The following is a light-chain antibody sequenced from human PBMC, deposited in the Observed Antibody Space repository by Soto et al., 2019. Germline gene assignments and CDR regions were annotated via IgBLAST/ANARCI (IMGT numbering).Light chain of an antibody. CDR3: QQYGSSPLYT. Sequence: ELVLTQSPGTLSLSPGERATLSCRASQSVSSSYLAWYQQKPGQAPRLLIYGASSRATGIPDRFSGGGSGTDFTRTISSLEPEDFAVYYCQQYGSSPLYTFGQGTKLEI. CDR1: QSVSSSY. J-gene: IGKJ2*01. V-gene: IGKV3-20*01. CDR2: GAS.